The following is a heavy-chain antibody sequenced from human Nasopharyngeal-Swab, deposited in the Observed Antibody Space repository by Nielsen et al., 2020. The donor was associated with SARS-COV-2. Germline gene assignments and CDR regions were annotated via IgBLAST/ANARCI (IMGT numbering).Heavy chain of an antibody. CDR1: GFTFSSYS. J-gene: IGHJ6*03. CDR3: ARGGADCSSTSCYVSYYYYMDV. Sequence: GESLKISCAASGFTFSSYSMNWVRQAPGKGLEWVSYISSSSSTIYYADPVKGRFTISRDSAKNSLYLQMNSLRAEDTAVYYCARGGADCSSTSCYVSYYYYMDVWGKGTTVTVSS. CDR2: ISSSSSTI. V-gene: IGHV3-48*01. D-gene: IGHD2-2*01.